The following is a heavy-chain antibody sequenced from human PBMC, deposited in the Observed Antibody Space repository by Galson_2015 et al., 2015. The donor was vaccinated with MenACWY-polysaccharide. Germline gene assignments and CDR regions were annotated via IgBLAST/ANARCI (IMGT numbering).Heavy chain of an antibody. CDR3: ARVEKYSGSYYILY. Sequence: TCAVSDYSIRSGYFWGWIRQPPGKGLEWIGSIFHSGNTYYNPSLKSRVTISVDTYKNQFSLNIDFVTAADTAVYYCARVEKYSGSYYILYWGQGTLVTVSS. CDR2: IFHSGNT. CDR1: DYSIRSGYF. V-gene: IGHV4-38-2*01. J-gene: IGHJ4*02. D-gene: IGHD1-26*01.